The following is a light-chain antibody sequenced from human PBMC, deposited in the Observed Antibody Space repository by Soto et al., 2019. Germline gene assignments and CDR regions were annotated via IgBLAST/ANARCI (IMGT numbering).Light chain of an antibody. CDR3: QQYSSSPT. CDR1: QSVNSRY. Sequence: ENVLTQSPGTLSLSPGDRATLSCRASQSVNSRYLAWYQQKPGQAPRLLIYGASTRATGTPDRFSGSGSGTDFTITISRLEPEDFEVYYCQQYSSSPTFGGGTKVEIK. V-gene: IGKV3-20*01. J-gene: IGKJ4*01. CDR2: GAS.